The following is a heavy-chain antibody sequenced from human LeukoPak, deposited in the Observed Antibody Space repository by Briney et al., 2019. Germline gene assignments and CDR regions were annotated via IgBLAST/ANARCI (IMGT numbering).Heavy chain of an antibody. CDR2: INWNGDNT. CDR3: AKYFSGAALFPRYYYMDV. D-gene: IGHD6-6*01. V-gene: IGHV3-20*04. Sequence: PGGSLRLSCAASGFTFDDYGMSWVRQAPGKGLEWVSGINWNGDNTGYADSVKGRFTISRDNSKNTLYLQLSSLRVEDTAVYYCAKYFSGAALFPRYYYMDVWGKGTTVTISS. J-gene: IGHJ6*03. CDR1: GFTFDDYG.